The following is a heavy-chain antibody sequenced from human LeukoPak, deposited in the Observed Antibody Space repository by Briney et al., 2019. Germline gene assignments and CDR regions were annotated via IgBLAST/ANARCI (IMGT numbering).Heavy chain of an antibody. D-gene: IGHD2-15*01. Sequence: SETLSLTCTVSGGSVSSGSYYWSWIRQPPGKGLEWIGYIYYSGSTNYNPSLKSRVTISVDTSKNRFSLKLSSVTAADTAVYYCASEYCSGGSCYGVDYWGQGTLVTVSS. V-gene: IGHV4-61*01. CDR2: IYYSGST. CDR1: GGSVSSGSYY. J-gene: IGHJ4*02. CDR3: ASEYCSGGSCYGVDY.